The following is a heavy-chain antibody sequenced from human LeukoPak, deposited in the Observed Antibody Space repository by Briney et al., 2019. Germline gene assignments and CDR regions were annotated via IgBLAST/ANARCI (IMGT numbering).Heavy chain of an antibody. CDR2: ISWNSGGI. D-gene: IGHD2-2*01. V-gene: IGHV3-9*01. CDR1: GFTFDDYA. J-gene: IGHJ4*02. Sequence: PGGSLRLSCAASGFTFDDYAMHSVRQAPGKGLEWVSGISWNSGGIGYADSGKGRFTISRDNAKNSLYLQMNSLRAEDTALYYCARRRGLGYCSSTSCYAGYFDYWGQGTLVTVSS. CDR3: ARRRGLGYCSSTSCYAGYFDY.